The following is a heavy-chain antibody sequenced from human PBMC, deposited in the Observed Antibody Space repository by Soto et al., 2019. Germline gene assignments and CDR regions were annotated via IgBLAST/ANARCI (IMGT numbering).Heavy chain of an antibody. V-gene: IGHV3-74*01. CDR2: INNDGSST. CDR3: ARDLGGPDY. D-gene: IGHD3-16*01. CDR1: GFTLNNYW. Sequence: GGSLRLSCAASGFTLNNYWMHWVREAPGKGLVWVLRINNDGSSTAYADPVKGRFTISRDNAKNTLYLQMNSLRAEDTAIYYCARDLGGPDYWGQGTLVTVSS. J-gene: IGHJ4*02.